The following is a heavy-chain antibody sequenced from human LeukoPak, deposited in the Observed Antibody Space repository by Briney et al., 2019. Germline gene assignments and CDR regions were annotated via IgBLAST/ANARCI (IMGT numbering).Heavy chain of an antibody. V-gene: IGHV3-23*01. Sequence: PGGSLRLSCAASGFTFSSYAMSWVRQAPGKGLEWVSAISGSAGTTFYADSVKGRFTISRDNSKNTLYMQMNSLRAEDTAVYYCNLDQLFNRRVDYWGQGTLVTVSS. CDR2: ISGSAGTT. D-gene: IGHD2-2*01. CDR3: NLDQLFNRRVDY. J-gene: IGHJ4*02. CDR1: GFTFSSYA.